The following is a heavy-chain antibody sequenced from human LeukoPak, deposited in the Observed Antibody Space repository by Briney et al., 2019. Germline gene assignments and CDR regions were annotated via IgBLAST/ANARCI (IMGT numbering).Heavy chain of an antibody. CDR3: ARDYKYAFDN. J-gene: IGHJ4*02. CDR1: GFTFSDYS. D-gene: IGHD5-24*01. Sequence: GGSLRLSCAASGFTFSDYSVNWVRQAPGKGLEWISYIGIDSGNTNYADSVKGRFTISGDKAKNSLYLQMNSLQVEDTAVYYCARDYKYAFDNWGQGTLVTVSS. V-gene: IGHV3-48*01. CDR2: IGIDSGNT.